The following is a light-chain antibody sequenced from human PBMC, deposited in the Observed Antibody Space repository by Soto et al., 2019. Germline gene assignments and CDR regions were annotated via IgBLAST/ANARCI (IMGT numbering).Light chain of an antibody. CDR1: QSVGSD. Sequence: EIVMTQSPATLSVSPGERATLSCRASQSVGSDLAWYQQNPGQPPRLLIYGASTRATGIPARFSGSGSGTEFTLTISSLQSEDFAVYYCQQYNNWPQTFGQGTKVEIK. CDR3: QQYNNWPQT. V-gene: IGKV3-15*01. CDR2: GAS. J-gene: IGKJ1*01.